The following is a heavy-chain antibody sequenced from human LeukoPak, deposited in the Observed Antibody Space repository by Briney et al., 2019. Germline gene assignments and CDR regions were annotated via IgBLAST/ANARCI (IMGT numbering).Heavy chain of an antibody. CDR1: GFTFSSYA. J-gene: IGHJ4*02. CDR3: AKKRSGIAVAGTVSDY. CDR2: ISGSGGST. V-gene: IGHV3-23*01. Sequence: GGSLRLSCAASGFTFSSYAMSWVRQAPGKGLEWVSAISGSGGSTYYADSVKGRFTISRDNSKNTLYLQMNSLRAEDTAVYYCAKKRSGIAVAGTVSDYWGQGTLVTVS. D-gene: IGHD6-19*01.